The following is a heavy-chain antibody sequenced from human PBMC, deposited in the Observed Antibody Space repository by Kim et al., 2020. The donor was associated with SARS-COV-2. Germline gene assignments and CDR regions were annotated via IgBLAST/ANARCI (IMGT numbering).Heavy chain of an antibody. J-gene: IGHJ6*02. CDR3: ATKMGGHNHYYYGMDV. V-gene: IGHV4-59*02. D-gene: IGHD1-1*01. Sequence: SETLSLTCTVSGASVSGYYWSWVRQPPGKGLEWIGYISYTGITNYNPSLKSRVTISVDMSKNQLSLKLNSVTAADTAVYYCATKMGGHNHYYYGMDVWGQGTTVTVSS. CDR1: GASVSGYY. CDR2: ISYTGIT.